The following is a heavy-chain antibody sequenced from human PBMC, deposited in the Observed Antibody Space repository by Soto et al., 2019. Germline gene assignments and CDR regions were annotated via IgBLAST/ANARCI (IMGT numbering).Heavy chain of an antibody. CDR2: ISGSGGST. CDR3: AKIPHSSSWYLDAFDI. Sequence: GGSLRLSCAASGFTFSTYAMSWVRQAPGKGLEWVSAISGSGGSTYYADSVKGRFTISRDNSKNTLYLQMNSLRAEDTAVYYCAKIPHSSSWYLDAFDIWGQGTMVTVSS. CDR1: GFTFSTYA. V-gene: IGHV3-23*01. D-gene: IGHD6-13*01. J-gene: IGHJ3*02.